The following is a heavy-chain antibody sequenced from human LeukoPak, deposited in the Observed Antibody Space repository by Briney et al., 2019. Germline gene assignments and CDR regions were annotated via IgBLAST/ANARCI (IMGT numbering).Heavy chain of an antibody. CDR2: IYWDDDK. CDR1: GFSLTTSGLG. V-gene: IGHV2-5*02. J-gene: IGHJ4*02. CDR3: AHLSLVDNTGYYYFDY. D-gene: IGHD2-2*03. Sequence: SGPTLVNPRQTLTLTCTFSGFSLTTSGLGVGWIRQPPGKALEWLALIYWDDDKRYSPSLKTRVTITKGTSKNQVVLTMTNMDPVDTASYNCAHLSLVDNTGYYYFDYWGQGALVTVSS.